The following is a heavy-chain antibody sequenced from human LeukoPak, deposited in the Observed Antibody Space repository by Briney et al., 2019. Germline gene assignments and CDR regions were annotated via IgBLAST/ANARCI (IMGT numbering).Heavy chain of an antibody. V-gene: IGHV3-53*01. CDR2: IYSGST. Sequence: GGSLRLSCTVSGFTVSSNSMSWVRQAPGRGLEWVSFIYSGSTHYSDSVKGRFTISRDNSKNTLYLQMNSLRAEDTAVYYCARRAGAYSHPYDYWGQGTLVTVSS. J-gene: IGHJ4*02. CDR1: GFTVSSNS. CDR3: ARRAGAYSHPYDY. D-gene: IGHD4/OR15-4a*01.